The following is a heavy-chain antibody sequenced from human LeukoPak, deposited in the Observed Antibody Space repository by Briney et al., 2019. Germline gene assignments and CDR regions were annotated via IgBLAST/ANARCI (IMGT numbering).Heavy chain of an antibody. Sequence: TGESLQISCQGSGYRFTTHWIVWVRQMPGKGLEWMGIIYPGDTDTRYSPSFQGQVTIPADKSISTAYLQWSSLKASDTAMYYCARLSDSGANSWFDPWGQGTLVTVSS. CDR3: ARLSDSGANSWFDP. CDR2: IYPGDTDT. CDR1: GYRFTTHW. V-gene: IGHV5-51*01. D-gene: IGHD4/OR15-4a*01. J-gene: IGHJ5*02.